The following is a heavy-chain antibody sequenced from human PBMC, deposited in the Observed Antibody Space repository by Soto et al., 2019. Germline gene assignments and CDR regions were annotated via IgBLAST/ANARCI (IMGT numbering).Heavy chain of an antibody. V-gene: IGHV4-59*08. Sequence: SETLSLTCTVSGGSISSYYWSWIRQPPGKGLEWIGYIYYSGSTNYNPSLKSRVTISVDTSKNQFSLKLSAVTAVDTAVYYCARHPGIAVAGTGDAFDIWGQGTMVTVSS. CDR1: GGSISSYY. D-gene: IGHD6-19*01. CDR3: ARHPGIAVAGTGDAFDI. J-gene: IGHJ3*02. CDR2: IYYSGST.